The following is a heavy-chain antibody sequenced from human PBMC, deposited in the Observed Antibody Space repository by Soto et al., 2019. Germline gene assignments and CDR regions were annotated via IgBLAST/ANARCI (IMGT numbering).Heavy chain of an antibody. V-gene: IGHV4-34*01. CDR3: VTRRVRGFIDYYYYDVDV. CDR1: GGSFSGYY. D-gene: IGHD3-10*01. J-gene: IGHJ6*02. Sequence: SETLSLTCAVYGGSFSGYYWSWIRQPPGKGLEWIGEINHSGSTNYNPSLKSRVTISVDTSKNQFSLKLRSVTAADTAVYYCVTRRVRGFIDYYYYDVDVWGQGTTVTVSS. CDR2: INHSGST.